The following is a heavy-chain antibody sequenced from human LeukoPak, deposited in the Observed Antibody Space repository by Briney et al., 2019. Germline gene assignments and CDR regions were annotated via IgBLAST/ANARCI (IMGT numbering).Heavy chain of an antibody. J-gene: IGHJ4*02. Sequence: SETLSLTCTVSGGSIGSYYWSWIRQPPGKGLEWIGYIYYSGSTNYNPSLKSRVTISVDTSKNQFSLKLSSVTAADTAVYYCAGVGPTILWGQGTLVTVSS. D-gene: IGHD1-26*01. CDR1: GGSIGSYY. CDR2: IYYSGST. V-gene: IGHV4-59*01. CDR3: AGVGPTIL.